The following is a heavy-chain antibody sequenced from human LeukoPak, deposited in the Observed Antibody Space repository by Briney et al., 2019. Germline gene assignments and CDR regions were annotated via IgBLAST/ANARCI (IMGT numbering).Heavy chain of an antibody. CDR2: INPNSGGT. J-gene: IGHJ4*02. CDR3: ARDPDTDYYDSPDY. Sequence: ASVKVSCKASGYTFTGYYMHWVRQAPGQGLEWMGWINPNSGGTNYAQKFQGRVTMTRDTSISTAYMELSRLRSDDTAVYYCARDPDTDYYDSPDYWGQGTLVTVSS. V-gene: IGHV1-2*02. CDR1: GYTFTGYY. D-gene: IGHD3-22*01.